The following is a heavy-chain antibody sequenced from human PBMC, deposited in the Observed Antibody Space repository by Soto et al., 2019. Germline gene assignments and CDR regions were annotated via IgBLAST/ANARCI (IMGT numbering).Heavy chain of an antibody. CDR3: ARDLEQWPYNWFDT. V-gene: IGHV6-1*01. CDR1: GDSVSSNSAS. CDR2: TYYRSKWYN. D-gene: IGHD6-19*01. Sequence: SETLSLTCGMSGDSVSSNSASLNFIRQSPSGGLEWLGRTYYRSKWYNDYAVSVKSRITINPDTSKNQFSLQLNSVTPEDTAVYYCARDLEQWPYNWFDTWGQGTLVTVSS. J-gene: IGHJ5*02.